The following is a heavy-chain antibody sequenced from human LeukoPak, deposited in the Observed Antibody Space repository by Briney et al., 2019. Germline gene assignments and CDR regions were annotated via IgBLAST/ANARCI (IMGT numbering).Heavy chain of an antibody. Sequence: ASVKVSCKASGYTFTGYYMHWVRQAPGQGLEWMGWINPNSGDTIYAQKFQGRVTMTRDTSISTAYMELSRLRSDGTAVYYCAREEGFCRSTSCSAPFDYWGQGTLVTVSS. CDR2: INPNSGDT. D-gene: IGHD2-2*01. J-gene: IGHJ4*02. CDR1: GYTFTGYY. CDR3: AREEGFCRSTSCSAPFDY. V-gene: IGHV1-2*02.